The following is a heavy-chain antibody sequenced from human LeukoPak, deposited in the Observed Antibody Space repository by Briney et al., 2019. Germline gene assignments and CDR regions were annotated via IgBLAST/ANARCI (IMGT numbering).Heavy chain of an antibody. CDR1: GGSIDITNY. D-gene: IGHD1-1*01. CDR3: ARHATTGTNLNWFDP. Sequence: PSETLSLTCGVSGGSIDITNYWSWVRQAPGKGLEWIGEISHSGTTNYNPSLRSRVTMFLDRANNQFSLSLTSVTAADSAVYYCARHATTGTNLNWFDPWGQGTLVTVSS. J-gene: IGHJ5*02. CDR2: ISHSGTT. V-gene: IGHV4-4*02.